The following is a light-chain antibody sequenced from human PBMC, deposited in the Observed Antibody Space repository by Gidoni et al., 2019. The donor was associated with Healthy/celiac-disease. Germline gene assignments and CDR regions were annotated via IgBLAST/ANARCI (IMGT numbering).Light chain of an antibody. Sequence: EIVLTQSPATLSLSSGERATLSCRASQSVSRYLAWYQQIPGQAPRLLIYDATNRATGIPARFSGSGSGTDFTLTISSLEPEDFAVYYCQQRSNWPATFGQGTKVEIK. CDR3: QQRSNWPAT. J-gene: IGKJ1*01. CDR1: QSVSRY. CDR2: DAT. V-gene: IGKV3-11*01.